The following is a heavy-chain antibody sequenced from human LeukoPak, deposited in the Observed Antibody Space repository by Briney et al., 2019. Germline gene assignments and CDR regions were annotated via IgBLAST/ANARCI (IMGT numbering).Heavy chain of an antibody. CDR1: GFTFSSYN. V-gene: IGHV3-21*01. CDR2: ISRSSSYI. CDR3: ARAGVPPATTTVDI. D-gene: IGHD2-2*01. Sequence: GGSLRLSCAASGFTFSSYNMNWVRQAPGKGLEWVSSISRSSSYIYYADSVKGRFTISRDNAKNSLCLQMNSLRAEDTAVYYCARAGVPPATTTVDIWGQGTMVTVSS. J-gene: IGHJ3*02.